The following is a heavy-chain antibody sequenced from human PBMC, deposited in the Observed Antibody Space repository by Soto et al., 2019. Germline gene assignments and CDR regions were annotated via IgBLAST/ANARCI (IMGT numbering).Heavy chain of an antibody. D-gene: IGHD6-6*01. CDR1: GYTLTELS. CDR3: ATGFVRSSAGPPTPTVRKYYYYYYMDV. V-gene: IGHV1-24*01. Sequence: ASVKVSCKVSGYTLTELSMHWVRQAPGKGLEWMGGFDPEDGETIYAQKFQGRVTMTEDTSTDTAYMELSSLRSEDTAVYYCATGFVRSSAGPPTPTVRKYYYYYYMDVWGKGTTVTVSS. J-gene: IGHJ6*03. CDR2: FDPEDGET.